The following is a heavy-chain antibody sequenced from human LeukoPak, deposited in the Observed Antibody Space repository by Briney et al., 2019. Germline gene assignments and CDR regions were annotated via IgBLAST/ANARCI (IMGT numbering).Heavy chain of an antibody. CDR1: GFTFSSYG. Sequence: GSLRLPCAASGFTFSSYGMHWVRQAPGKGLEWVAVIWYDGSNKYYADSVKGRFTISRDNSKNTLYLQMNSLRAEDTAVYYCARDSGSRYSYFDYWGQGTLVTVSS. J-gene: IGHJ4*02. D-gene: IGHD6-13*01. CDR3: ARDSGSRYSYFDY. CDR2: IWYDGSNK. V-gene: IGHV3-33*01.